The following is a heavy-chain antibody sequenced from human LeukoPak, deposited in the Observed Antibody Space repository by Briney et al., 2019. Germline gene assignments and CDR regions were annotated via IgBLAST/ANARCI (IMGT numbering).Heavy chain of an antibody. CDR1: GGSFSGHY. CDR2: INHSGST. V-gene: IGHV4-34*01. J-gene: IGHJ4*02. D-gene: IGHD3-3*01. CDR3: AGGQYYDLWSGYYVD. Sequence: PSETLSLTCAVYGGSFSGHYWSWIRQPPGKGLEWIGEINHSGSTNYNPSLESRVTISVDTSKNHFSLKLSSVTAADTAVYYCAGGQYYDLWSGYYVDWGQGTLVTVSA.